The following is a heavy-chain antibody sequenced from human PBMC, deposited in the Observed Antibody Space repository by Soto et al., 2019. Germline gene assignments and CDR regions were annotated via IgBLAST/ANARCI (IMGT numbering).Heavy chain of an antibody. D-gene: IGHD3-10*01. CDR1: GGSITSYY. Sequence: QVQLQESGPGLVKPLETXSLTCTVPGGSITSYYWSWVRQPPGKGLEWIGYIYYNGNLNYNPPLKSRLTISLDTSKNQYSLRLSSVTAADTAVYYCATGRVYFGSEYWGQGTLVTVSS. J-gene: IGHJ4*02. CDR2: IYYNGNL. CDR3: ATGRVYFGSEY. V-gene: IGHV4-59*01.